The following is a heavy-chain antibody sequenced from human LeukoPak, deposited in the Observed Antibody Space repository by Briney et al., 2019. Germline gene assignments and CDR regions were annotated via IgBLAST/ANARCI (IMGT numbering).Heavy chain of an antibody. D-gene: IGHD5-24*01. CDR3: AKDSERATSLFHY. J-gene: IGHJ4*02. V-gene: IGHV3-30*18. CDR1: GFTFSSYG. Sequence: GGSLRLSCAASGFTFSSYGMHWVRQAPGKGLEWVAVISYDGSNKYYADSVKGRFTISRDNSKNTLYLQMNSLRAEDTAVYYCAKDSERATSLFHYWGQGTLVTVSS. CDR2: ISYDGSNK.